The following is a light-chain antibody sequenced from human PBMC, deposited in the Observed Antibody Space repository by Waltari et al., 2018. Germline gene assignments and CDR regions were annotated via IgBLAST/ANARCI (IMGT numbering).Light chain of an antibody. J-gene: IGLJ1*01. CDR2: EVS. CDR3: KSYSTSSTHYV. V-gene: IGLV2-14*03. CDR1: SSDVGGYKY. Sequence: QSALTQPASVSGSPGQSITISCTGTSSDVGGYKYVSWYQQHPGKAPKLMIYEVSNRPSGVSNRFSGSKSGNTASPTISGLQAEDEADYYCKSYSTSSTHYVFGTGTKVTVL.